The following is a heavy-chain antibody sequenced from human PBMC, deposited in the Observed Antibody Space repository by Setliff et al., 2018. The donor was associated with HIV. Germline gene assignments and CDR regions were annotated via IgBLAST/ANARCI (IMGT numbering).Heavy chain of an antibody. D-gene: IGHD3-22*01. CDR2: IYYSGNT. J-gene: IGHJ3*02. V-gene: IGHV4-59*02. CDR1: GGSVSNYY. Sequence: SETLSLTCTVSGGSVSNYYWSWIRQPPGKGLEWIGWIYYSGNTRYNPSLKSRVTISIDTSKSKISLKLTSVTAADTAMYHCARVYYFDSSGYYQRGDVFDIWGQGTMVTVSS. CDR3: ARVYYFDSSGYYQRGDVFDI.